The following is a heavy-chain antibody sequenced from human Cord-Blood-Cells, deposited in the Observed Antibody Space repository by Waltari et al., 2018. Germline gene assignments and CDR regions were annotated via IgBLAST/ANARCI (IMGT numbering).Heavy chain of an antibody. J-gene: IGHJ4*02. CDR3: ARLDFWSGYYDY. CDR2: IYYSGST. Sequence: QLQLQESGPGLVKPSETLSLTCTVSGGSISSSSYYWGWFRQPPGKGLEWIGSIYYSGSTYYNPSLKSRVTISVDTSKNQFSLKLSSVTAADTAVYYCARLDFWSGYYDYWGQGTLVTVSS. CDR1: GGSISSSSYY. D-gene: IGHD3-3*01. V-gene: IGHV4-39*01.